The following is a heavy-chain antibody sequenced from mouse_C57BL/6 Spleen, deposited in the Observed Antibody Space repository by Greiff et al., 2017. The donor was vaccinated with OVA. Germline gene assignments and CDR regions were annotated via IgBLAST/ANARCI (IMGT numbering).Heavy chain of an antibody. CDR2: IYPGSGNT. CDR1: GYSFTSYY. CDR3: ARGGYSNFLDY. D-gene: IGHD2-5*01. Sequence: QVQLKESGPELVKPGASVKISCKASGYSFTSYYIHWVKQRPGQGLEWIGWIYPGSGNTKYNEKFKGKATLTADTSSSTAYMQLSSLTSEDSAVYYCARGGYSNFLDYWGQGTTLTVSS. J-gene: IGHJ2*01. V-gene: IGHV1-66*01.